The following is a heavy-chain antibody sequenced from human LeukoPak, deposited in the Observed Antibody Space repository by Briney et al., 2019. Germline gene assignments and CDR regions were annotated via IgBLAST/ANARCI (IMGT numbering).Heavy chain of an antibody. D-gene: IGHD2-15*01. Sequence: GGSLRLSCAASGFTFSSYSMNWVRQAPGKGLEWVSSISSSSSYIYYADSVKGRFTISRDNAKNSLYLQMNSLRAEDTAVYYCAREIGYCSGGSCPTRYYYGMDVWGQGTTVTVS. V-gene: IGHV3-21*01. CDR2: ISSSSSYI. CDR3: AREIGYCSGGSCPTRYYYGMDV. CDR1: GFTFSSYS. J-gene: IGHJ6*02.